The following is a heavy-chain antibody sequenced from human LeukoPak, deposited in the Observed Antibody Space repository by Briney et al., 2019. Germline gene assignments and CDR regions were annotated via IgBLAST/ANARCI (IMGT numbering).Heavy chain of an antibody. D-gene: IGHD3-10*01. Sequence: SETLSLTCAVYGGSFSGYYWSWIRQPARKGLEWIGEIRHSGSTNYNPSLKSRVTISVDTSKNQFSLKLSSVTAADTAVYYCARGEGSGSYYKYYFDYWGQGTLVTVSS. V-gene: IGHV4-34*01. CDR2: IRHSGST. J-gene: IGHJ4*02. CDR3: ARGEGSGSYYKYYFDY. CDR1: GGSFSGYY.